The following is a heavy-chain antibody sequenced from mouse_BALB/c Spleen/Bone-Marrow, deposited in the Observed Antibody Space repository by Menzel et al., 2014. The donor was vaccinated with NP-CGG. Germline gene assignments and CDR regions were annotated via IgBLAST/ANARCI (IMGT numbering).Heavy chain of an antibody. D-gene: IGHD1-1*01. CDR1: GYVFTDYW. Sequence: QVQLQQSGAELVRPGSSVKISCKASGYVFTDYWMNWLRQRPGQGLEWIRQIFPVNADTNYKASFKDKVTLTADKSSTTAYMQLNSLTSEDSAVYFCARFATGSFAYWGQGTLVTVSA. CDR3: ARFATGSFAY. J-gene: IGHJ3*01. V-gene: IGHV1-80*01. CDR2: IFPVNADT.